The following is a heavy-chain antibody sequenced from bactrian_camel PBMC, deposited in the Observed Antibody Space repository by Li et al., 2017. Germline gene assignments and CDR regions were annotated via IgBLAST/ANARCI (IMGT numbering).Heavy chain of an antibody. D-gene: IGHD1*01. J-gene: IGHJ6*01. CDR2: ISWSGDET. Sequence: VQLVESGGGLVQRGGSLRLSCAASGFTFDDYAMTWIRQAPGKGLEWVSGISWSGDETHYADSVKGRFTVSQDRAKNTVYLQMDALKPEDSAMYYCAAEAGRMRGRACNLLNGPDFSHWGQGTQVTVS. CDR3: AAEAGRMRGRACNLLNGPDFSH. CDR1: GFTFDDYA. V-gene: IGHV3-1*01.